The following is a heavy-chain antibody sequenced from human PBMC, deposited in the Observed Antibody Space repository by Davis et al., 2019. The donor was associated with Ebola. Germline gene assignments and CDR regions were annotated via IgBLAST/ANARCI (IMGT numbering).Heavy chain of an antibody. D-gene: IGHD5-18*01. J-gene: IGHJ4*02. V-gene: IGHV3-73*01. Sequence: GESLKISCAASGFAFSGYWMHWVRQASGKGLEWVGRIRSKANSYATAYAASVKGRFTISRDDSKNTAYLQMNSLKTEDTAVYYCTSTVDTADYWGQGTLVTVSS. CDR3: TSTVDTADY. CDR2: IRSKANSYAT. CDR1: GFAFSGYW.